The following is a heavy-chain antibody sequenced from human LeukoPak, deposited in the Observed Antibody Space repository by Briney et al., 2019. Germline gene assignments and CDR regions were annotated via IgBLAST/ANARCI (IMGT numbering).Heavy chain of an antibody. J-gene: IGHJ5*02. CDR2: ISIDGSNK. V-gene: IGHV3-30-3*01. CDR3: ARAGVVVIETPNWFDP. CDR1: GFTFSSYA. Sequence: SGGSLRLSCAASGFTFSSYAMHWVRQAPGKGLEWVALISIDGSNKYYADSVKGRFTISRDNSKNTLYLQMNSLRAEDTAVYYCARAGVVVIETPNWFDPWGQGTLVTVSS. D-gene: IGHD2-21*01.